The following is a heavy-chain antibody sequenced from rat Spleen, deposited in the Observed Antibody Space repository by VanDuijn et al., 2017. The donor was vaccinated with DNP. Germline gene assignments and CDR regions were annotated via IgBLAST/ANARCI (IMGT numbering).Heavy chain of an antibody. CDR1: GFSLTNFG. J-gene: IGHJ3*01. Sequence: QVQLKESGPGLVQPSQTLSLTCTVSGFSLTNFGVSWVRQPPGKGLEWIAVISSGGNTYYNSGLKSRLSISRDPSKSQVFLKMNSLQTEDTAIYFCTRVYYSAEDWFAYWGQGTLVTVSS. V-gene: IGHV2S12*01. CDR3: TRVYYSAEDWFAY. D-gene: IGHD1-1*01. CDR2: ISSGGNT.